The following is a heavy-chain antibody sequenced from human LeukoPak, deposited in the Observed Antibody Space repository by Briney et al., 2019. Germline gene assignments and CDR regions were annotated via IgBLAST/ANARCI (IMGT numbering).Heavy chain of an antibody. CDR3: ARRYCSSTSCYPYGMDV. CDR1: GFTFSDYY. D-gene: IGHD2-2*01. Sequence: GGSLRLSCAASGFTFSDYYMSWIRQAPGKGLEWVSYISSSSSYTNYADSVKGRFTISRDNAKNSLYLQMNSLRAEDRAVYYCARRYCSSTSCYPYGMDVWGQGTTVTVSS. V-gene: IGHV3-11*03. CDR2: ISSSSSYT. J-gene: IGHJ6*02.